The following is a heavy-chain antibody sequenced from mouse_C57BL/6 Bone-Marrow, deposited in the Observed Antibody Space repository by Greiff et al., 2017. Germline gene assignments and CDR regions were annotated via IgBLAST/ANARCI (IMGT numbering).Heavy chain of an antibody. CDR1: GYTFTSYW. D-gene: IGHD1-1*02. CDR3: ARRGGYYFDY. J-gene: IGHJ2*01. Sequence: QVQLQQPGAELVMPGASVKLSCKASGYTFTSYWMHWVKQRPGQGLEWIGETDPSDSYTNYNQKFKGKSTLTVDKSSSTAYMQLSSLTSEDSAVYYCARRGGYYFDYWGQGTTLTVSS. V-gene: IGHV1-69*01. CDR2: TDPSDSYT.